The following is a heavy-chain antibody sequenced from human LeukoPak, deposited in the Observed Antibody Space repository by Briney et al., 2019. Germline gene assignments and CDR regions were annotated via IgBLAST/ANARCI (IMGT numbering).Heavy chain of an antibody. J-gene: IGHJ3*02. CDR3: ARVRKQYYYDDSHHRDASDI. CDR2: INWDGTNT. D-gene: IGHD3-22*01. V-gene: IGHV3-20*04. CDR1: GGTTDDYG. Sequence: PGGSLRLSCAASGGTTDDYGMSWVRQAPGKGLEWVSGINWDGTNTYYADSVKGRFTISRDKAKNSLHLQMNSLRAEDTALYYCARVRKQYYYDDSHHRDASDIWGRGTMVIVSS.